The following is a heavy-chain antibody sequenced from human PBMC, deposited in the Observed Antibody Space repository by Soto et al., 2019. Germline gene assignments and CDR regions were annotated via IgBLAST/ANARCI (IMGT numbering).Heavy chain of an antibody. Sequence: SETLFLTCTVSGGSISSYDWSWIRQPPGKGLEWIGYIYYSGSTNYNPSLKSRVTISVDTSKNQFSLKLSSVTAADTAVYYCARLEYSSGWYRFGYWGQGTLVTVSS. V-gene: IGHV4-59*01. CDR2: IYYSGST. J-gene: IGHJ4*02. CDR3: ARLEYSSGWYRFGY. CDR1: GGSISSYD. D-gene: IGHD6-19*01.